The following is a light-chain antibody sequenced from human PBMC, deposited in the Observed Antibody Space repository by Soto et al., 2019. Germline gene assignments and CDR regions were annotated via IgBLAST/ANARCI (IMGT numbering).Light chain of an antibody. J-gene: IGKJ4*01. CDR1: QSVGSK. CDR3: QQYNNWPPRLT. CDR2: DAS. Sequence: EIVMTQSPATLSVSPGERATLSCRASQSVGSKLAWYQQKPGEAPRLLMYDASTRATGIAARFSGSGSGTEFALPIASQQAEDFAVYYCQQYNNWPPRLTFGGGTKVEIK. V-gene: IGKV3-15*01.